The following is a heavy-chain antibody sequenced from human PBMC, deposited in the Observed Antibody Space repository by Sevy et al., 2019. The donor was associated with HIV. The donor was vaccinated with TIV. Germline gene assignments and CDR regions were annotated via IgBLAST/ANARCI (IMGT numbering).Heavy chain of an antibody. CDR1: GFTFSSYW. D-gene: IGHD3-22*01. J-gene: IGHJ3*02. CDR2: IKQDGSEK. Sequence: GGFLRLSCAASGFTFSSYWMSWVRQAPGKGLEWVANIKQDGSEKYYVDSVKGRFTISRDNAKNSLYLQMNSLRAEDTAVYYCARDASDYYDSSGPMYAFDIWGQGTMVTVSS. CDR3: ARDASDYYDSSGPMYAFDI. V-gene: IGHV3-7*03.